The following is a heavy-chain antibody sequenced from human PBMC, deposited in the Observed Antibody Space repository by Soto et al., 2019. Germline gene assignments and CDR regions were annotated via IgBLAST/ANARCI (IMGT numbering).Heavy chain of an antibody. CDR3: AAALSGTGAFDF. Sequence: PSETLSLTCTVSGGSVSSGGSYWSWIRQPPGKGLEWVGYIYYSGSTSYYPSLKSRVTISIDTSKNQFSLKLSSVTAADTAVYYCAAALSGTGAFDFWGQGTMVTVSS. J-gene: IGHJ3*01. CDR1: GGSVSSGGSY. CDR2: IYYSGST. D-gene: IGHD6-13*01. V-gene: IGHV4-61*08.